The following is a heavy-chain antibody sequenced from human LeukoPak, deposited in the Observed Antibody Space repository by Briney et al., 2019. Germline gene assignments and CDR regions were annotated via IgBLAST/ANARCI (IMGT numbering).Heavy chain of an antibody. CDR1: GFTVSSNY. V-gene: IGHV3-53*01. CDR3: ARGSSGYYSGWFDP. Sequence: PGGSLRLSCAASGFTVSSNYMSWVRQAPGKGLEWVSVIYSGGSTYYADSVKGRFTISRDNSKNTLYLQMNSLRAEDTAVYYCARGSSGYYSGWFDPWGQGTLVTVSS. D-gene: IGHD3-22*01. CDR2: IYSGGST. J-gene: IGHJ5*02.